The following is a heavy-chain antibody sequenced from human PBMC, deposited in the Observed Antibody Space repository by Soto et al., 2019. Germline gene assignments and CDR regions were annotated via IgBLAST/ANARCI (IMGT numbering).Heavy chain of an antibody. J-gene: IGHJ3*01. CDR1: GFTFSSND. Sequence: EVQLVASGGGLIQPGGSLRLSCAASGFTFSSNDMNWVRQAPGKGLEWVSLIYSGGSTYYADSVKGRFTISRDNSKNTLYLQMSSLRAEDTAVYYCATRPLLPGAPWCQGTMVTVSS. D-gene: IGHD3-22*01. CDR3: ATRPLLPGAP. CDR2: IYSGGST. V-gene: IGHV3-53*01.